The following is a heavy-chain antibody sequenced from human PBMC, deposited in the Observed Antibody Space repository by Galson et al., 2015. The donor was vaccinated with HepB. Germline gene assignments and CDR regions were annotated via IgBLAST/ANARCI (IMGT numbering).Heavy chain of an antibody. CDR1: GGTFSSYA. CDR2: IIPILGIA. V-gene: IGHV1-69*04. J-gene: IGHJ3*02. CDR3: ARAAQYYYDSSGYYGAFDI. Sequence: SVKVSCKASGGTFSSYAISWVRQAPGQGLEWMGRIIPILGIANYAQKFQGRVTITADKSTSTAYMELSSLRSEDTAVYYCARAAQYYYDSSGYYGAFDIWGQGTMVTVSS. D-gene: IGHD3-22*01.